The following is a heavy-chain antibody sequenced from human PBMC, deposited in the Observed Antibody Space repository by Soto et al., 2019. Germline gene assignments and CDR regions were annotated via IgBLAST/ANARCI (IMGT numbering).Heavy chain of an antibody. Sequence: GASVKVSCKVSGYTLTELSMHWVRQAPGKGLEWMGGFDPEDGETIYAQKFQGRVTMTEDTSTDTAYMELRSLRSDDTAVYYCARVPETIFGVVIDVYYYYYGMDVWGQGTTVTVSS. CDR1: GYTLTELS. D-gene: IGHD3-3*01. J-gene: IGHJ6*02. V-gene: IGHV1-24*01. CDR3: ARVPETIFGVVIDVYYYYYGMDV. CDR2: FDPEDGET.